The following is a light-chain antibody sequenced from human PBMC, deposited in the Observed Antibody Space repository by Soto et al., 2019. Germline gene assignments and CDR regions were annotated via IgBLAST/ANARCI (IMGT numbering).Light chain of an antibody. CDR1: SSDVGDYNF. Sequence: QSALTQPASVSGSPGQSIIISCTGTSSDVGDYNFVSCYQQHPGKAPKLMIYEVSNRPSGFSNRFSGSKSGNAASLTISGLRSEDEADYYYCSCTSGTSRGIYVFGTGTKLTVL. CDR2: EVS. J-gene: IGLJ1*01. CDR3: CSCTSGTSRGIYV. V-gene: IGLV2-14*01.